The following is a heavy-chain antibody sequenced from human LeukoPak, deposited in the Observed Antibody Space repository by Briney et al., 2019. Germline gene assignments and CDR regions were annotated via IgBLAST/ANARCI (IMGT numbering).Heavy chain of an antibody. V-gene: IGHV4-34*01. CDR2: INHSGST. D-gene: IGHD3-3*01. CDR1: GGSFSGYY. J-gene: IGHJ4*02. Sequence: KPSETLSLTCAVYGGSFSGYYWSWVRQPPEKGLEWIGEINHSGSTNYIPSLKSRVTISVDTSKNQFSLKLSSVTAADTAVYYCARVKIEGDFWSGYYYITFDYWGQGTLVTVSS. CDR3: ARVKIEGDFWSGYYYITFDY.